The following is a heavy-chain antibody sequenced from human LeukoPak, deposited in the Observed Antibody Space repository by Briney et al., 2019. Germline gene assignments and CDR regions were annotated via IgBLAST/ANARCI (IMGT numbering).Heavy chain of an antibody. Sequence: SETLSLTCTVSGGSISSGGYSWSWIRQPPGKGLEWIGYIYHSGSTYYNPSLKSRVTISVDRSKNQFSLKLSSVTAADTAVYYCARTMVRGAYNWFDPWGQGTLVTVSS. CDR2: IYHSGST. V-gene: IGHV4-30-2*01. CDR3: ARTMVRGAYNWFDP. CDR1: GGSISSGGYS. D-gene: IGHD3-10*01. J-gene: IGHJ5*02.